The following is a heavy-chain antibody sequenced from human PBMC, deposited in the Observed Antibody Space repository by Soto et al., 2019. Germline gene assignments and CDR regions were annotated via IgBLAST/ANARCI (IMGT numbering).Heavy chain of an antibody. Sequence: GGSLRLSCAASGFTFDDYAMHWVRQAPGKGLEWVSGISWNSGSIGYADSVKGRFAISRDNAKNSLYLQMNSLRAEVTALYYCAKDLVPTTMDAFDNWGQGTMVTLS. J-gene: IGHJ3*02. CDR2: ISWNSGSI. V-gene: IGHV3-9*01. CDR3: AKDLVPTTMDAFDN. D-gene: IGHD3-10*01. CDR1: GFTFDDYA.